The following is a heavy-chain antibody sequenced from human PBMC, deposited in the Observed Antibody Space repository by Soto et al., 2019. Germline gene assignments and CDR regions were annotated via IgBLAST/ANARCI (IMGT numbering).Heavy chain of an antibody. CDR2: TYYRSKWYH. J-gene: IGHJ4*02. Sequence: PSQTLSLTCAISGDSVSSNSATWNWIRQSPSRGLQWLGRTYYRSKWYHEYAVSVKSRITINPDTSKNQFSLQLISVTPEDTAVYYCARSITGSAYFDYWGQGTLVTVSS. D-gene: IGHD3-10*01. CDR3: ARSITGSAYFDY. V-gene: IGHV6-1*01. CDR1: GDSVSSNSAT.